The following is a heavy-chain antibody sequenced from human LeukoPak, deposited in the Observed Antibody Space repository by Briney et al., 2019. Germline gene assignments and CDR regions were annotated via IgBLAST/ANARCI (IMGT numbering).Heavy chain of an antibody. CDR1: GYTFTSYG. CDR3: AREYYYGSGRAPTYNYGMDV. V-gene: IGHV1-18*03. D-gene: IGHD3-10*01. CDR2: ISAYNGNT. J-gene: IGHJ6*02. Sequence: ASVKVSCKASGYTFTSYGISWVRQAPGQGLEWMGWISAYNGNTNYAQKLQGRVTMTTDTSTSTAYMELRSLRSDDMAVYYCAREYYYGSGRAPTYNYGMDVWGQGTTDTVSS.